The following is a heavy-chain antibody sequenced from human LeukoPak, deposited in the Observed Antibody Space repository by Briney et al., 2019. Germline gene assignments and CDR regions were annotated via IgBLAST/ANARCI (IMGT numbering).Heavy chain of an antibody. Sequence: PGGSLRLSCAASGFTFSRYGMHWVRQTPGKGLERVAVISYDASNKYYADSVKGRFTISRDNSKNTLYLQMNSLRAEDTAVYYCAKSHGYSYGFDYWGQGTLVTVSS. J-gene: IGHJ4*02. D-gene: IGHD5-18*01. CDR3: AKSHGYSYGFDY. V-gene: IGHV3-30*18. CDR1: GFTFSRYG. CDR2: ISYDASNK.